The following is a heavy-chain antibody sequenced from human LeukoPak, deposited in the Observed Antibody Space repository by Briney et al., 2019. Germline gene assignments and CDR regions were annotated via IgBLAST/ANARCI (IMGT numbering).Heavy chain of an antibody. V-gene: IGHV3-53*01. D-gene: IGHD3-10*01. CDR3: ARAGIWFGELLRNYYYYYMDV. J-gene: IGHJ6*03. CDR1: GFTVSSNY. CDR2: IYSGGST. Sequence: QTGGSLRLSCAASGFTVSSNYMSWVRQAPGKGLEWVSVIYSGGSTYYADSVKGRFTISRDNSKNTLYLQMNSLRAEDTAVYYCARAGIWFGELLRNYYYYYMDVWGKGTTVTVSS.